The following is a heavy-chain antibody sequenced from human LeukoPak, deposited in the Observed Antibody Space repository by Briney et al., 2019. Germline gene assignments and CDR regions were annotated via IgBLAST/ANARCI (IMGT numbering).Heavy chain of an antibody. CDR3: ARGRSGLAAAGTYDY. J-gene: IGHJ4*02. CDR1: GYSFTSSD. V-gene: IGHV1-8*01. Sequence: GASVKVSCKASGYSFTSSDINWVRQAAGQGLEWMGWINPNSGRTGYAQKFQGRVTTTANTSISTAYMELSGLRFDDTAVYYCARGRSGLAAAGTYDYWGQGTLITVSS. CDR2: INPNSGRT. D-gene: IGHD6-13*01.